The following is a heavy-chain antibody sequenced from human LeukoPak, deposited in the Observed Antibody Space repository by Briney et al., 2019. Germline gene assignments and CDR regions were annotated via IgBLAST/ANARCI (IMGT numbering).Heavy chain of an antibody. D-gene: IGHD6-19*01. J-gene: IGHJ4*02. CDR3: ARGALGGTGWYGGDY. Sequence: SETLSLTCTVSGGSISSSSYYWGWIRQPPGKGLEWIGSIYYSGSTYYNPSLKSRVTISVDTSKNQFSLKLSSVTAADTAVYYCARGALGGTGWYGGDYWGQGTPVTVSS. V-gene: IGHV4-39*07. CDR1: GGSISSSSYY. CDR2: IYYSGST.